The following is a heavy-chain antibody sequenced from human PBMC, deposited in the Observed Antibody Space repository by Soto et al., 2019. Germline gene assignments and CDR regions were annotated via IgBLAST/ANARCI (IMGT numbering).Heavy chain of an antibody. CDR3: AALGGYCSGGSCSSDASDDY. CDR1: GFTFSSSA. D-gene: IGHD2-15*01. Sequence: GASVKVSCKASGFTFSSSAVQWVQQARGQRLEWIGWIVVGSGNTNYAQNFQERVTITRDMSTSTAYMEPSSLRSEDTAVYYCAALGGYCSGGSCSSDASDDYWGQGTLVTVSS. J-gene: IGHJ4*02. CDR2: IVVGSGNT. V-gene: IGHV1-58*01.